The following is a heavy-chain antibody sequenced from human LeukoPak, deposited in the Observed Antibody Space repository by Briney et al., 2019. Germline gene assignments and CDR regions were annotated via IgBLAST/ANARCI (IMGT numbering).Heavy chain of an antibody. D-gene: IGHD2-8*01. CDR2: IGTAGDT. J-gene: IGHJ4*02. V-gene: IGHV3-13*01. CDR3: ARAYRVRFQPLLYFDY. Sequence: GGFLRLSCAASGFTFSSYDMHWVRQATGKGLEWVSAIGTAGDTYYPGSVKGRFTISRENAKNSLYLQMNSLRAGDTAVYYCARAYRVRFQPLLYFDYWSQGTLVTVSS. CDR1: GFTFSSYD.